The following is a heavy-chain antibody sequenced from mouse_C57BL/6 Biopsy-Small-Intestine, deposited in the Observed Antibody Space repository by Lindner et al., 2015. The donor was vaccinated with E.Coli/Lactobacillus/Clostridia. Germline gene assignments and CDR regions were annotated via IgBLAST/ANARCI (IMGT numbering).Heavy chain of an antibody. CDR1: GFTFGNYG. Sequence: EVQLQESGGDLVKPGGSLKLSCAASGFTFGNYGISWVRQTPDKRLEWVATISTGGSYTYYPDSVKGRFTISRDNAKNTLYLQMSSLKSEDTAICYCTRKAVQATYFDYWGQGTTLTVSS. J-gene: IGHJ2*01. D-gene: IGHD3-2*02. V-gene: IGHV5-6*01. CDR2: ISTGGSYT. CDR3: TRKAVQATYFDY.